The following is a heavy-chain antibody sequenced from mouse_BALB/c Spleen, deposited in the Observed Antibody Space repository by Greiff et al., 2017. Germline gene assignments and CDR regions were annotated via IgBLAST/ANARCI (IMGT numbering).Heavy chain of an antibody. D-gene: IGHD2-1*01. J-gene: IGHJ2*01. CDR2: IRNKANGYTT. Sequence: DVKLVESGGGLVQPGGSLRLSCATSGFTFTDYYMSWVRQPPGKALEWLGFIRNKANGYTTEYSASVKGRFTISRDNSQSILYLQMNTLRAEDSATYYCARVNYSYFDYWGQGTTLTVSS. V-gene: IGHV7-3*02. CDR1: GFTFTDYY. CDR3: ARVNYSYFDY.